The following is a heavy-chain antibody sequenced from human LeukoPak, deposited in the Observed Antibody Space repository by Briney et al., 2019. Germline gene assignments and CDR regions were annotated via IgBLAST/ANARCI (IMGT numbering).Heavy chain of an antibody. CDR2: IYPGDSDT. CDR1: GYSFTSYW. Sequence: GESLKISCKGSGYSFTSYWIGWVRQMPGKGLEWMGIIYPGDSDTRYSPSFQGQVTISADKSISTAYLQWSSLKASDTAMYYCARQVTMVRGARNWFDPWGQGTLVTVSS. J-gene: IGHJ5*02. D-gene: IGHD3-10*01. CDR3: ARQVTMVRGARNWFDP. V-gene: IGHV5-51*01.